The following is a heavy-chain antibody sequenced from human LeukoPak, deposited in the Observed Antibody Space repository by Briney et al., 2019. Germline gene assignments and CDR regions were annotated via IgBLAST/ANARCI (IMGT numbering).Heavy chain of an antibody. CDR1: GFTFTKYW. D-gene: IGHD5-18*01. CDR3: ARDRGYTYGSTYYDY. J-gene: IGHJ4*02. V-gene: IGHV3-7*01. Sequence: GGSLRLSCAASGFTFTKYWMTWVRQALGKGLEWVGNIKQDGSDKNYMDSVKGRFTISRDNTKNSIYLQMSSLRAEDTAVYYCARDRGYTYGSTYYDYWGQGTLVTVSS. CDR2: IKQDGSDK.